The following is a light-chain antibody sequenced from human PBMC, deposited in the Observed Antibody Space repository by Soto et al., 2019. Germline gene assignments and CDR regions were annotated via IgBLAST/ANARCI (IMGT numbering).Light chain of an antibody. V-gene: IGKV3-11*01. CDR2: DAS. J-gene: IGKJ5*01. CDR3: QQRSNLIT. CDR1: QSISSY. Sequence: EIVLTQSPGTLSLSAGERATLSCRARQSISSYLAWYQKKPGQAPRLLIYDASNRATGIPARFSGSGSGTDFPLTISSLAPEDFAVYYCQQRSNLITFGQGTRLEIK.